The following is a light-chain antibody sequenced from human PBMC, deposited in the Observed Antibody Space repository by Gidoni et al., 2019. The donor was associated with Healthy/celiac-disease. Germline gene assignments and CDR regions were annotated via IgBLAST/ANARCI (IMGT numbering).Light chain of an antibody. V-gene: IGKV3-20*01. CDR3: QQYGSSPRT. CDR1: QSVSSSY. Sequence: EIVLTPSPGTLSLSPGARATLSCRASQSVSSSYLAWYQQKPGQAPRLLIYGPSSMATGIPDRFSGSGSGTDFTLTISRLEPEDFAVYYCQQYGSSPRTFGQGTKVEIK. CDR2: GPS. J-gene: IGKJ1*01.